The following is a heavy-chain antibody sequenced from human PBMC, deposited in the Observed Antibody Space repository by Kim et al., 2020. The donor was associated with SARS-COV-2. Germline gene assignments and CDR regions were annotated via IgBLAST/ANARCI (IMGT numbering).Heavy chain of an antibody. CDR3: ATAFCSSEQNGVCSLFDY. D-gene: IGHD2-8*01. J-gene: IGHJ4*02. V-gene: IGHV1-24*01. Sequence: ASVKVSCKVSGYTLTELSMHWVRQAPGKGLEWMGGFDPEDGETIYAQKFQGRVTMTEDTSTDTAYMELSSLRSEDTAVYYCATAFCSSEQNGVCSLFDYWGQGTLVTVSS. CDR1: GYTLTELS. CDR2: FDPEDGET.